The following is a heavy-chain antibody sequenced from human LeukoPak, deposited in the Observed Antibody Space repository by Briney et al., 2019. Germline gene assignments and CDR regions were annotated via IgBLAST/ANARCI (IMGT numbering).Heavy chain of an antibody. CDR1: GFTFSNYA. V-gene: IGHV3-23*01. CDR2: LSGSGGTT. D-gene: IGHD5-24*01. CDR3: AKAVGYNTYWHFDL. Sequence: GGSLRLSCAASGFTFSNYAMNRVRQAPGKGLEWVSALSGSGGTTNYANSVKGRFTISRSNPKNTLYLQMNNLSVDDTAVYYCAKAVGYNTYWHFDLWGRGTLVTVSS. J-gene: IGHJ2*01.